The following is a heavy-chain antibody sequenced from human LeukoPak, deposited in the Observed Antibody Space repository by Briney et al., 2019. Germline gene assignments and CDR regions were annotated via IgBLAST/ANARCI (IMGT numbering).Heavy chain of an antibody. J-gene: IGHJ5*02. D-gene: IGHD1-1*01. CDR2: VLSDRST. Sequence: GGSLRLSCAASGFTFSSYVMSWVRQAPGKGLEWVSSVLSDRSTSYADSVKGRVIISRDNSKNILFLQMNSLRAEDTAVYYCAKDITTATMGWFDPWGQGTLVTVSS. V-gene: IGHV3-23*01. CDR3: AKDITTATMGWFDP. CDR1: GFTFSSYV.